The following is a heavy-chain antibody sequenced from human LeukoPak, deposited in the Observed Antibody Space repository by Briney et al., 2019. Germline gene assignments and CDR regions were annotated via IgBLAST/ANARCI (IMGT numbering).Heavy chain of an antibody. CDR1: GGSITGYY. Sequence: SETLSLTCSVSGGSITGYYSSWIRQSPGKGLEWIGCAHSSGNTNYDSSLEGRVTISVDTSKNQFSLRLKSVTAADTAVYYCARVFRGETTSAGPLVFDYWGQGILVTVSS. J-gene: IGHJ4*02. CDR2: AHSSGNT. V-gene: IGHV4-59*01. CDR3: ARVFRGETTSAGPLVFDY. D-gene: IGHD2-21*01.